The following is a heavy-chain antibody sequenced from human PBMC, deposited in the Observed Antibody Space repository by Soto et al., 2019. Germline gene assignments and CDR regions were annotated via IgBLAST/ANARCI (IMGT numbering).Heavy chain of an antibody. CDR1: GYSFTSYW. D-gene: IGHD6-13*01. V-gene: IGHV5-51*01. CDR2: IYPGDSDT. CDR3: ARHISEWQQLGGRFDP. Sequence: GESLKISCKGSGYSFTSYWIGWVLQMPGKGLEWMGIIYPGDSDTRYSPSFQGQVTISADKSISTAYLQWSSLKASDTAMYYCARHISEWQQLGGRFDPWGQGTLVTVSS. J-gene: IGHJ5*02.